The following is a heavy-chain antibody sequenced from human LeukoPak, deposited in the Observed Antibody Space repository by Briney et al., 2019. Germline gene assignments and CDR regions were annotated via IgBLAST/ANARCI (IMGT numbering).Heavy chain of an antibody. CDR2: MNPNSGNT. Sequence: ASVKVSCKASGYTFTSYDINWVRQATGQGLEWMGWMNPNSGNTGYAQKFQGRVTMTRNTSISTAYMELSSLRSEDTAVYCCASIDLNCSGGSCYFANYYYYGMDVWGQGTTVTVSS. CDR1: GYTFTSYD. CDR3: ASIDLNCSGGSCYFANYYYYGMDV. D-gene: IGHD2-15*01. J-gene: IGHJ6*02. V-gene: IGHV1-8*01.